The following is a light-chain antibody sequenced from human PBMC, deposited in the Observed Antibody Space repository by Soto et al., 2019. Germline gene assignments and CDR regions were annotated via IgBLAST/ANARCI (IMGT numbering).Light chain of an antibody. V-gene: IGLV1-51*01. J-gene: IGLJ3*02. Sequence: QSVLTQPPSLSAAPGQTVTISCSGSNSNIGENFVSWYQQLPGTAPKLLIYDNNERPSGIPDRFSGSTSGSSATLAITGLQAGDEADYYCGTWDNSLSAVVFGGGTKVTVL. CDR1: NSNIGENF. CDR3: GTWDNSLSAVV. CDR2: DNN.